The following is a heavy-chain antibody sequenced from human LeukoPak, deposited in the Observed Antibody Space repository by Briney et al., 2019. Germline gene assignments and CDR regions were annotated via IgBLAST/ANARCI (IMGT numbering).Heavy chain of an antibody. D-gene: IGHD6-6*01. J-gene: IGHJ6*03. Sequence: PSETLSLTCTVSGGSISSYYWSWIRQPAGKGLEWIGRIYTSGSTNYNPSLKSRVTISVDKSKNQFSLKLSSVTAADTAVYYCARVGSSSSFYYHYYMDVWGKGTTVTVSS. CDR2: IYTSGST. CDR3: ARVGSSSSFYYHYYMDV. CDR1: GGSISSYY. V-gene: IGHV4-4*07.